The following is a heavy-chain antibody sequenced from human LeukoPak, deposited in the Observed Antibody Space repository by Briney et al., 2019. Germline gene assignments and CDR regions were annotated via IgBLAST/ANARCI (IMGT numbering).Heavy chain of an antibody. Sequence: SSETLSLTCTVSGGSISSYYWSWIRQPAGKGLEWIGRIYTSGSTNYNPSLKSRVTMSVDTSKNQFSMKLSSVTAADTAVYHCARGGGHYYDSSGYLPDWFDPWGQGTLVTVSS. CDR1: GGSISSYY. J-gene: IGHJ5*02. CDR2: IYTSGST. CDR3: ARGGGHYYDSSGYLPDWFDP. D-gene: IGHD3-22*01. V-gene: IGHV4-4*07.